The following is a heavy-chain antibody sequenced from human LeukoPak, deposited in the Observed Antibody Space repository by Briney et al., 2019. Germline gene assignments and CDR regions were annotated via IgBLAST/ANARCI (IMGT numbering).Heavy chain of an antibody. CDR3: ASDIVGAPDY. V-gene: IGHV4-39*01. D-gene: IGHD1-26*01. CDR2: IYYSGST. J-gene: IGHJ4*02. Sequence: SETLSLTCTVSGGFISSSSYFWGWIRQPPGKGLEWIGSIYYSGSTSYNTSLKSRVTISVDTSKNQFSLKLSSVTAADTAVYYCASDIVGAPDYWGQGTLVTVSS. CDR1: GGFISSSSYF.